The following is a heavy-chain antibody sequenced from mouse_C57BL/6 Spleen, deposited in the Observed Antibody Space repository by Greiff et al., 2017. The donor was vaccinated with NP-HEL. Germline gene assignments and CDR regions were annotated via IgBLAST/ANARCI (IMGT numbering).Heavy chain of an antibody. D-gene: IGHD1-1*01. CDR1: GFTFSDYG. Sequence: EVKLVESGGGLVKPGGSLKLSCAASGFTFSDYGMHWVRQAPEKGLEWVAYISSGSSTIYYADTVKGRFTISRDNAKNTLFLQMTSLRSEDTAMYYGARTVLLRYWYFDVWGTGTTVTVSS. J-gene: IGHJ1*03. CDR3: ARTVLLRYWYFDV. V-gene: IGHV5-17*01. CDR2: ISSGSSTI.